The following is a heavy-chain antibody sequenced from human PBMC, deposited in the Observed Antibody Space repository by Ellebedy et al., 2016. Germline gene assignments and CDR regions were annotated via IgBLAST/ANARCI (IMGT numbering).Heavy chain of an antibody. Sequence: SETLSLTCAVYGGSFSGYYWTWIRQPPGKGLAWIGEVNDSGSLNYNPSLKSQVTMSVDTSKNQFSLKLRSVNAADTAVYYCASHLLQTQRELETALVTRVYWGQGTLVTVSS. J-gene: IGHJ4*02. CDR2: VNDSGSL. V-gene: IGHV4-34*10. CDR1: GGSFSGYY. D-gene: IGHD5-18*01. CDR3: ASHLLQTQRELETALVTRVY.